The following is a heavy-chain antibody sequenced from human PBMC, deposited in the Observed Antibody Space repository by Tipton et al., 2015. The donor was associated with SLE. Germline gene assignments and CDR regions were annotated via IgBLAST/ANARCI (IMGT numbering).Heavy chain of an antibody. CDR1: GFTFSSYA. Sequence: SLRLSCAASGFTFSSYALHWVRQAPGKALDWVAVISNAGTITYYADSLKGRFTISRDNSKNTMYLQMNDMRVEDTAVYFCARRSLPTSAVVDDYMDVWGKGTTVTVSS. CDR3: ARRSLPTSAVVDDYMDV. V-gene: IGHV3-30*04. CDR2: ISNAGTIT. J-gene: IGHJ6*03. D-gene: IGHD2-8*01.